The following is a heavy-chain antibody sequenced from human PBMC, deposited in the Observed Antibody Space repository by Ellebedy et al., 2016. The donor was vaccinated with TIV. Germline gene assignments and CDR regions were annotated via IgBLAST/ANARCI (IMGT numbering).Heavy chain of an antibody. D-gene: IGHD3-10*01. Sequence: SETLSLXXTVSGGSISSYYWSWIRQPPGKGLEWIGYIYYSGSTNYNPSLKSRVTISVDTSKNQFSLKLSSVTAADTAVYYCARIPVLPYYYGSGSYYAFDIWGQGTMVTVSS. V-gene: IGHV4-59*01. CDR2: IYYSGST. J-gene: IGHJ3*02. CDR3: ARIPVLPYYYGSGSYYAFDI. CDR1: GGSISSYY.